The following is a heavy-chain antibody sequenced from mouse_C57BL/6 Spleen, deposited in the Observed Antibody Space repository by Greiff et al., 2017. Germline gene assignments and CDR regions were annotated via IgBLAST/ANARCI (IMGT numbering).Heavy chain of an antibody. V-gene: IGHV5-6*01. Sequence: EVKVVESGGDLVKPGGSLKLSCAASGFTFSSYGMSWVRQTPDKRLEWVATISSGGSYTYYPDSVKGRFTISRDNAKNTLYLQMSSLKSEDTAMYYCARHSNSILYYFDYWGQGTTLTVSS. CDR1: GFTFSSYG. J-gene: IGHJ2*01. CDR2: ISSGGSYT. D-gene: IGHD2-5*01. CDR3: ARHSNSILYYFDY.